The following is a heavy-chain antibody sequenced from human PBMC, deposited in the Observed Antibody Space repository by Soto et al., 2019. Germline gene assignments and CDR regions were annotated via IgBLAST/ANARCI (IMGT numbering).Heavy chain of an antibody. CDR2: IYSGGST. Sequence: EVQLVESGGGLVQPGGSLRLSCAASGFIVSSNYMTWVRQAPGRGLEWVSVIYSGGSTYYADSVKGRFTISRDNSKNTLYLQMNSLRAEDTAMYYCVTRGSFDCWGQGTLVTVSS. CDR1: GFIVSSNY. V-gene: IGHV3-66*01. D-gene: IGHD1-26*01. CDR3: VTRGSFDC. J-gene: IGHJ4*02.